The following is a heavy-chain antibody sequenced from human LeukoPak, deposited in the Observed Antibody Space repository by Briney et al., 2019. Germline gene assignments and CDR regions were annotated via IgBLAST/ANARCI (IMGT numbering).Heavy chain of an antibody. Sequence: GGSLRLSCAASGFTFGDSYMSWIRQAPGKGLEWVSYISSSSTYTNYAGSVKGRFTISRDNARNSLYLQMNSLRAEDTAVYYCARRYRVGALDMGAFDIWGQGTLVTVSS. CDR3: ARRYRVGALDMGAFDI. CDR1: GFTFGDSY. D-gene: IGHD1-26*01. V-gene: IGHV3-11*06. J-gene: IGHJ3*02. CDR2: ISSSSTYT.